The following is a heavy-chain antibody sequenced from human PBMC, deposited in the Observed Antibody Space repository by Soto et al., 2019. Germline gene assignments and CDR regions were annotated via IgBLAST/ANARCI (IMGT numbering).Heavy chain of an antibody. CDR2: MDPNSGVA. D-gene: IGHD6-13*01. CDR1: GYTFTTND. J-gene: IGHJ4*02. CDR3: GTGSSWTKVES. V-gene: IGHV1-8*02. Sequence: QVHLVQSGAEVRKPGASVKVSCKAFGYTFTTNDINCVRQAPGQGLEWLGWMDPNSGVAGYAQKFQGRVIMTRDTSTSTAHMELSGLTSEDTAVYYCGTGSSWTKVESWGQGTLVTVAS.